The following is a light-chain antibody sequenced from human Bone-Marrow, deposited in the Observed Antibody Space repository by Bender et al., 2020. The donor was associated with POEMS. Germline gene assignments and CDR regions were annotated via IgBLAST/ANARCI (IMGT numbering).Light chain of an antibody. V-gene: IGLV1-44*01. CDR3: SSYAGSNNLRV. Sequence: QSVLTQPPSASATPGQRVTISCSRSASDRGTTPINWYQHLPGTAPKLIIYNSDQRPSGVPDRFSGSMSGSTASLTVSGLQAEDEADYYCSSYAGSNNLRVFGTGTKVTVL. CDR2: NSD. J-gene: IGLJ1*01. CDR1: ASDRGTTP.